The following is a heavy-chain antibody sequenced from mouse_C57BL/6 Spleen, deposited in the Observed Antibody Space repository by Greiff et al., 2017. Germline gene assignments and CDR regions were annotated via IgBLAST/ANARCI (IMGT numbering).Heavy chain of an antibody. CDR3: ARHEAGYDLLAY. CDR1: GYTFTEYT. V-gene: IGHV1-62-2*01. D-gene: IGHD2-10*02. CDR2: FYPGSGSI. Sequence: QVQLKESGAELVKPGASVKLSCKASGYTFTEYTIHWVKQRSGQGLEWIWWFYPGSGSIKYNEKFKDKATLTADKSSSTVYMELSRLTSEDSAVYFCARHEAGYDLLAYWGQGTLVTVSA. J-gene: IGHJ3*01.